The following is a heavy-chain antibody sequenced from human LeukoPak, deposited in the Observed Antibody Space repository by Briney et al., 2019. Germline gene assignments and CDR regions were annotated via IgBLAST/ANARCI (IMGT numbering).Heavy chain of an antibody. J-gene: IGHJ4*02. D-gene: IGHD4-17*01. V-gene: IGHV3-30-3*01. CDR2: ISYDGSNK. CDR3: AILTVTTSFDY. Sequence: GRSLRLSCAASGFTFSSYAMHLVLQAPPTGPEFLAVISYDGSNKYYADAVKGRFTISRDNSNNTLYLQMNSLRAEDTAVYYCAILTVTTSFDYWGQGTLVTVSS. CDR1: GFTFSSYA.